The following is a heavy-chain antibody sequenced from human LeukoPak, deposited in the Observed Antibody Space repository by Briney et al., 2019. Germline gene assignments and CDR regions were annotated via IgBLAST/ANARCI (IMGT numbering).Heavy chain of an antibody. D-gene: IGHD2-15*01. CDR3: ARSSVVVAASGAFDI. Sequence: SVKLSRKASGGTVSSYAISWVRQAPGHGLEWMRRIISISGTANYAQKFQGRVTITVDESKSTAYMELSSLRSEDTAVYYCARSSVVVAASGAFDIWGQGTMVTVSS. CDR2: IISISGTA. J-gene: IGHJ3*02. CDR1: GGTVSSYA. V-gene: IGHV1-69*11.